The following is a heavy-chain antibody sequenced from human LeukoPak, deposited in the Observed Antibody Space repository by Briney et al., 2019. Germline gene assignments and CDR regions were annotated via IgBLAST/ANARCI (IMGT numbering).Heavy chain of an antibody. J-gene: IGHJ4*02. CDR3: ARDGTSTDDY. D-gene: IGHD1-7*01. Sequence: ASVKVSCKASGYTFTSYGISWVRQAPGQGLEWMGWISGYNDNTHYAKKFQGRVTLTTDTPTSTAYMELRSLRSDDTAVYYCARDGTSTDDYWGQGTLVTVSS. CDR1: GYTFTSYG. V-gene: IGHV1-18*01. CDR2: ISGYNDNT.